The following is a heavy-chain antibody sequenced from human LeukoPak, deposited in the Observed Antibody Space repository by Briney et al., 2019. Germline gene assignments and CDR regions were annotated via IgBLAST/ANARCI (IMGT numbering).Heavy chain of an antibody. J-gene: IGHJ5*02. Sequence: SQTLSLTCAISGDSVSSNSAAWNWIRQSPSRGLEWLGKTYYRSKWFSYYAASVRSRITINPDTSRNQFSLKLSSVTAADTAVYYCARTLIGFDPWGQGTLVTVSS. CDR3: ARTLIGFDP. V-gene: IGHV6-1*01. CDR1: GDSVSSNSAA. CDR2: TYYRSKWFS.